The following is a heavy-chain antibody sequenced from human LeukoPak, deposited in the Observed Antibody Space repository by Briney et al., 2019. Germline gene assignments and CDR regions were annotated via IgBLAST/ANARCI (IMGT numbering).Heavy chain of an antibody. J-gene: IGHJ4*02. V-gene: IGHV3-49*04. CDR3: SIAVAGTSDRYYFDY. Sequence: GGSLRLSCTASGFTFCDYAMSWVRQAPGKGLEWVGFIRSKAYGGTAEYAASVKGRFTISRDDSKSIVYLQMNSLKTEDTAVYYCSIAVAGTSDRYYFDYWGQGTLVTVSS. D-gene: IGHD6-19*01. CDR1: GFTFCDYA. CDR2: IRSKAYGGTA.